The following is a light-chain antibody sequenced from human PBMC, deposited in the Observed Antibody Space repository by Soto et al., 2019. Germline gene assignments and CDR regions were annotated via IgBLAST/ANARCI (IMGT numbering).Light chain of an antibody. J-gene: IGKJ1*01. Sequence: PGERVPLSCRASQSVSSSYLTWYQQKPGQAPRLLIYGASTRATSIPARFSGSGSGTDFTLTISSLQPEDFAVYYCQQDYNLPWTFGQGTKVEIK. V-gene: IGKV3D-7*01. CDR1: QSVSSSY. CDR3: QQDYNLPWT. CDR2: GAS.